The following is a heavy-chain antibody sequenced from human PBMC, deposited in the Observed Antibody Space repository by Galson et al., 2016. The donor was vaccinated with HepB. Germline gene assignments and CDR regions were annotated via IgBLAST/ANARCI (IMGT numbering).Heavy chain of an antibody. J-gene: IGHJ4*02. Sequence: SLRLSCAASGFTSTNYAMTWVRQAPGRGLEWVSTIRGDGSATLYADSVKGRFTISTDSSKNTLYLQMSGLRAEDTAVYYCATGSSGWDSFLYWGQGTLVTVSS. CDR2: IRGDGSAT. CDR1: GFTSTNYA. V-gene: IGHV3-23*01. D-gene: IGHD6-19*01. CDR3: ATGSSGWDSFLY.